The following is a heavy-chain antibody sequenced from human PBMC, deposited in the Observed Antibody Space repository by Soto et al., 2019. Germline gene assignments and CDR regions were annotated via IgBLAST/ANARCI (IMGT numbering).Heavy chain of an antibody. CDR2: IYPGDSDT. Sequence: PGEPLKICCKGSGYSFTIYWVGWVRQMPGKGLEWMGVIYPGDSDTRYSPSFQGQVTISADKSSSTAYLQWSSLKASDTAMYYCARHYIVGANEYYFEYWGQGTLVTVSS. J-gene: IGHJ4*02. V-gene: IGHV5-51*01. CDR3: ARHYIVGANEYYFEY. CDR1: GYSFTIYW. D-gene: IGHD1-26*01.